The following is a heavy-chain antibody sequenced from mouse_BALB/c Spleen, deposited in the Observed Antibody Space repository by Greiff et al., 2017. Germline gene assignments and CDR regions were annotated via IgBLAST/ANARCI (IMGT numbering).Heavy chain of an antibody. Sequence: VQLQESGAELAKPGASVKMSCKASGYTFTSYWMHWVKQRPGQGLEWIGYINPSTGYTEYNQKFKDKATLTADKSSSTAYMQLSSLTSEDSAVYYCARRLTTATLAYWGQGTLVTVSA. D-gene: IGHD1-2*01. CDR3: ARRLTTATLAY. J-gene: IGHJ3*01. CDR1: GYTFTSYW. V-gene: IGHV1-7*01. CDR2: INPSTGYT.